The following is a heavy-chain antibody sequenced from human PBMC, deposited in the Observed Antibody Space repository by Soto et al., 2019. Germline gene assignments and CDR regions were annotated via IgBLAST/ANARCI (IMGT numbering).Heavy chain of an antibody. V-gene: IGHV1-69*13. J-gene: IGHJ5*02. CDR3: ARGGYCSGGSCWNNWFDP. Sequence: SVKVSCKASGGTFSSYAISWVRQAPGQGLEWMGGIIPIFGTANYAQKFQGRVTITADESTSTAYMELSSLRSEDTAVYYCARGGYCSGGSCWNNWFDPWGQGTLVTVSS. CDR1: GGTFSSYA. D-gene: IGHD2-15*01. CDR2: IIPIFGTA.